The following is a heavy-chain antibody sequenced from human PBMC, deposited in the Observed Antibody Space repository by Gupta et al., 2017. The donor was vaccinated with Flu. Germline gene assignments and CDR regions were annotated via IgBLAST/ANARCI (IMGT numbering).Heavy chain of an antibody. CDR2: MYSGGGT. CDR3: ATNYGGHSGSFDS. D-gene: IGHD2-21*02. V-gene: IGHV3-66*02. Sequence: EVQVVESGGALVQPGGSLRLSCAASGFSVSSNYMTWVRQAPGKGLEWVAVMYSGGGTPYADSVKGRFTISRDKSKNTLYLQMNSLRPEDTAVYYCATNYGGHSGSFDSWGQGTLVIVSS. J-gene: IGHJ4*02. CDR1: GFSVSSNY.